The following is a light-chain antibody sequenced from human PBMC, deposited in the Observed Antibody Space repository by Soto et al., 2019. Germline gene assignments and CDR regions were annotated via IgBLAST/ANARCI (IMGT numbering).Light chain of an antibody. CDR1: QSVSSN. CDR3: QHYHNLPTP. Sequence: EIVIPHSTATLSVSPGERATLSCRASQSVSSNLAWYQQKPGQAPRLLIYGASTRATGIPARFSGSGSGTEFTLTISSLQSEDFSVDYCQHYHNLPTPFG. J-gene: IGKJ1*01. V-gene: IGKV3-15*01. CDR2: GAS.